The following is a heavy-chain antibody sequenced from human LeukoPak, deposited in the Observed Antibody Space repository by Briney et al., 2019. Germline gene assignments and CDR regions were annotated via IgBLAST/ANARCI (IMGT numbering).Heavy chain of an antibody. Sequence: GGSLRLSCAASGFTFSDYYMSWVRQAPGKGLEWVSAISGSGGSTYYADSVKGRFTISRDNSKNTLYLQMNSLGAEDTAVYYCAKDGDGYYYYGMDVWGQGTTVTVSS. D-gene: IGHD2-8*01. CDR1: GFTFSDYY. CDR2: ISGSGGST. CDR3: AKDGDGYYYYGMDV. J-gene: IGHJ6*02. V-gene: IGHV3-23*01.